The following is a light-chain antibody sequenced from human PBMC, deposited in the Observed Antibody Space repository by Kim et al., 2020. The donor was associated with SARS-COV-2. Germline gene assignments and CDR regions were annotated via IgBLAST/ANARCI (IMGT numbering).Light chain of an antibody. V-gene: IGLV3-1*01. CDR3: QAWDSSTWV. CDR2: QDN. J-gene: IGLJ3*02. Sequence: SYELTQPPSVSVSPGQTASITCSGDKLGAKYVCWYQQKPGQSPVLVIYQDNKRPSGIPERFSGSNSGNTATLTISGTQAMEEADYYCQAWDSSTWVFGGGTQLTVL. CDR1: KLGAKY.